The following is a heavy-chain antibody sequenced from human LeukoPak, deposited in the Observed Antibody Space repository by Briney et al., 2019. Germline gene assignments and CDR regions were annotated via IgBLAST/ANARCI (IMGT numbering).Heavy chain of an antibody. D-gene: IGHD5-12*01. Sequence: SETLSLTCAVSGDSISIYYWSWIRQPPARGLEWIGYIHTSGSTASNPSLKSRATLSVDTSKNQFSLKLTSVTAAETAVYYCARHVRGYELPWGQGTLVTVSS. V-gene: IGHV4-4*09. CDR3: ARHVRGYELP. CDR1: GDSISIYY. J-gene: IGHJ4*02. CDR2: IHTSGST.